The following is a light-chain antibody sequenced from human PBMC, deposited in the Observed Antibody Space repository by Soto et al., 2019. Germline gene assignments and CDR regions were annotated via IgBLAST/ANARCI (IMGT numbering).Light chain of an antibody. CDR3: QQYYHRWT. V-gene: IGKV3-15*01. CDR2: GAS. CDR1: QSVGSN. Sequence: EIVMTQSPATLFVSPGERVTLSCRARQSVGSNIAWYQQKPGQGPRLLIYGASTRAAGIPARFSGSGSGTEFTLTISSLQSEDFAVYFCQQYYHRWTFGPGTKVDIK. J-gene: IGKJ1*01.